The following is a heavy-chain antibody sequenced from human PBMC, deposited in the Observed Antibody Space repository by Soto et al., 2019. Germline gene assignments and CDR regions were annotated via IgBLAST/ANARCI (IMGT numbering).Heavy chain of an antibody. V-gene: IGHV4-38-2*02. CDR2: INHSGST. J-gene: IGHJ5*02. CDR3: EKQAGYGSGSYYKINWFDP. D-gene: IGHD3-10*01. CDR1: SSPINSRYY. Sequence: PSETLSLTCTVSSSPINSRYYWGWIRQPPGKGLEWVASINHSGSTNYNPSLKSRVTISVDTSKNQLSLKLSSVTAADTAVYYCEKQAGYGSGSYYKINWFDPWGQGTLVTVSS.